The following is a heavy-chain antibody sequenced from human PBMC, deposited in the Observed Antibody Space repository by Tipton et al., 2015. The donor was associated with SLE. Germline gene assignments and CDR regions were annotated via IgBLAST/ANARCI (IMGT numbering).Heavy chain of an antibody. CDR2: IYYSGST. V-gene: IGHV4-39*07. Sequence: TLSLTCTVSGGSISSSSYYWGWIRQPPGKGLEWIGSIYYSGSTYYNPSLKSRVTISVDRSKNQFSLKLSSVTAADTAVYYCARGALTMVQGAGGYFDYWGQGTLVTVSS. CDR3: ARGALTMVQGAGGYFDY. D-gene: IGHD3-10*01. CDR1: GGSISSSSYY. J-gene: IGHJ4*02.